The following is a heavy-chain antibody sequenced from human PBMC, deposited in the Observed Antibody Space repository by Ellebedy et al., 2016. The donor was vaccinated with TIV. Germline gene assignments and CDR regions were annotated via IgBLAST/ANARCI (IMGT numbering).Heavy chain of an antibody. D-gene: IGHD1-26*01. CDR2: IYYSGST. V-gene: IGHV4-59*01. J-gene: IGHJ4*02. Sequence: SETLSLTCTVSGGSISSYYWSWIRQPPGKGLEWIGDIYYSGSTNYNPSLKSRVTIPVDTSKNQFSLKLSSVTAADTAVYYCARDRLVGATWDYWGQGTLVTVSS. CDR3: ARDRLVGATWDY. CDR1: GGSISSYY.